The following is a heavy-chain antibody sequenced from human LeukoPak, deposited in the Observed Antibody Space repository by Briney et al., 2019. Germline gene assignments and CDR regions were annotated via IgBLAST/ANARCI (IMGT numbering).Heavy chain of an antibody. J-gene: IGHJ4*02. V-gene: IGHV3-23*01. CDR1: GFTFSSYA. CDR3: ATTGVAVWYDFWSGYYEAYYFDY. Sequence: GGSLRLSCAASGFTFSSYAMSWVRQAPGKGLEWVSAISGSGGSTYYADSVKGRFTISRDNAKNTLYLQMNSLRAEDTAVYYCATTGVAVWYDFWSGYYEAYYFDYWGQGTLVTVSS. CDR2: ISGSGGST. D-gene: IGHD3-3*01.